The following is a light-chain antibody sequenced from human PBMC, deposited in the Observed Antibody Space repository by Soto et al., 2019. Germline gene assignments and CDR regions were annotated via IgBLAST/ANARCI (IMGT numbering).Light chain of an antibody. CDR2: WAS. CDR1: QSVLYNSDNRNY. Sequence: DIVMTQSPDSLAVSLGERATINCKSNQSVLYNSDNRNYLAWYQHKPGQPPKLLIYWASTRKSGVPDRFSGSGSGTDFTLTISSLQAEDVAVYYCQQYYSTPQVTSGQGTRLEIK. CDR3: QQYYSTPQVT. V-gene: IGKV4-1*01. J-gene: IGKJ5*01.